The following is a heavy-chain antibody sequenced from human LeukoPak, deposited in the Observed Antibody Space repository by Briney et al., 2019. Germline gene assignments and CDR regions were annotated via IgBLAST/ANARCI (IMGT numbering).Heavy chain of an antibody. CDR2: ITGSGDTT. CDR3: AKTNDTSMIFGYFDY. CDR1: GFIFSSYS. D-gene: IGHD5-18*01. J-gene: IGHJ4*02. V-gene: IGHV3-23*01. Sequence: GGSLRLSCAASGFIFSSYSLSGVRQAPGRGLEWVSVITGSGDTTLYADSVQGRFTISRDNSKNTVYLHMNSLRAEDTAVYYCAKTNDTSMIFGYFDYWGQGTLVTVSS.